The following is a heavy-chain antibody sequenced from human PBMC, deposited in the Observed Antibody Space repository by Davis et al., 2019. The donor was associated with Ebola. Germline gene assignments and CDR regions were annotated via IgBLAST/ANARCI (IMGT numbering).Heavy chain of an antibody. J-gene: IGHJ4*02. CDR3: ARGGYD. Sequence: GESLKISCAASGFTFSSYSMNWVRQAPGKGLEWVAVISYDGSNKYYADSVKGRFTISRDNAKNSLYLQMNSLRDEDTAVYYCARGGYDWGQGTLVTVSS. D-gene: IGHD3-3*01. V-gene: IGHV3-30*03. CDR1: GFTFSSYS. CDR2: ISYDGSNK.